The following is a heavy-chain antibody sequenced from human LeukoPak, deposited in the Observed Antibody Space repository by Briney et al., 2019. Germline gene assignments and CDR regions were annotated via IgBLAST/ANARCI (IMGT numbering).Heavy chain of an antibody. Sequence: ASVKVSCKASGYTFTNYGVSWVRQAPGQGLEWMGWISAYNGNTDYAQKLQGRVTMTTDTSTSTAYMGLRSLRSDDTAVYYCARVLAYCSSTSCHDYWGQGTLVTVYS. CDR2: ISAYNGNT. D-gene: IGHD2-2*01. CDR3: ARVLAYCSSTSCHDY. J-gene: IGHJ4*02. CDR1: GYTFTNYG. V-gene: IGHV1-18*01.